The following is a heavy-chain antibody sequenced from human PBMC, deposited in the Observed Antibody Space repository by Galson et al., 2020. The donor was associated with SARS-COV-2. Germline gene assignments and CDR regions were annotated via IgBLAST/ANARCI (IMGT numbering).Heavy chain of an antibody. CDR2: IYYSGST. J-gene: IGHJ4*02. Sequence: SWIRQHPGKGLEWIGYIYYSGSTYYNPSLKSRVTISVDTSKNQFSLKLSSVTAADTAVYYCARAAIWGSYRFDYWGQGTLVTVSS. CDR3: ARAAIWGSYRFDY. V-gene: IGHV4-31*02. D-gene: IGHD3-16*02.